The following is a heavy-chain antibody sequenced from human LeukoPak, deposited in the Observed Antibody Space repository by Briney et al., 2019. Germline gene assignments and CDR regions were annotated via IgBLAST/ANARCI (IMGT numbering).Heavy chain of an antibody. D-gene: IGHD1-1*01. CDR2: INPSGGST. V-gene: IGHV1-46*01. J-gene: IGHJ4*02. CDR3: ARSWNDYDYFDY. CDR1: GYTFTSYY. Sequence: ASVKVSCKASGYTFTSYYMHWVRQAPGQGLEWMGIINPSGGSTTYAQKFQGRVTMTRDTFTSTVYMELSSLRSEDTAVYYCARSWNDYDYFDYWGQGTLVTVSS.